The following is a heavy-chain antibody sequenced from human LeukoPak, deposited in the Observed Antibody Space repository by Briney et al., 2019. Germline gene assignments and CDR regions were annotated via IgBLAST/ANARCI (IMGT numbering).Heavy chain of an antibody. J-gene: IGHJ4*02. D-gene: IGHD3/OR15-3a*01. V-gene: IGHV3-33*01. CDR3: ARAGNRFDWLLYHYYFDY. Sequence: GGPLRLSCAASGFTFSSYGMHWVRQAPGKGLEWVAVIWYDGSNKYYADSVKGRFTISRDNSKNTLYLQMNSLRAEDTAVYYCARAGNRFDWLLYHYYFDYWGQGTLVTVSS. CDR2: IWYDGSNK. CDR1: GFTFSSYG.